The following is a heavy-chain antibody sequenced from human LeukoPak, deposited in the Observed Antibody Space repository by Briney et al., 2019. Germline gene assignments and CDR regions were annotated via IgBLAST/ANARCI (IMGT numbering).Heavy chain of an antibody. J-gene: IGHJ3*02. V-gene: IGHV1-46*01. CDR2: INPSGGST. CDR1: GGTFSSHA. D-gene: IGHD2-8*02. CDR3: ARSSGGFSI. Sequence: VSVKVSCKASGGTFSSHAMNWVRQAPGQGLEWMGIINPSGGSTSYAQKFQGRVTMTRDTSTSTVYMELSSLRSEDTAVYYCARSSGGFSIWGQGTMVTVSS.